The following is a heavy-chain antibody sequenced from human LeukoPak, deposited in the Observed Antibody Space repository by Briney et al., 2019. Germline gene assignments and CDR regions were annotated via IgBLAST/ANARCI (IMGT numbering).Heavy chain of an antibody. Sequence: SETLSLTCAVSGGSISSGGYSWSWIRQPPGKGLEWIGYIYHSGSTYYNPSLKSRVTISVDRSKNQFSLKLSSVTAADTAVYYCAPYDSSITATYFDYWGQGTLVTVSS. CDR3: APYDSSITATYFDY. J-gene: IGHJ4*02. CDR1: GGSISSGGYS. D-gene: IGHD3-22*01. CDR2: IYHSGST. V-gene: IGHV4-30-2*01.